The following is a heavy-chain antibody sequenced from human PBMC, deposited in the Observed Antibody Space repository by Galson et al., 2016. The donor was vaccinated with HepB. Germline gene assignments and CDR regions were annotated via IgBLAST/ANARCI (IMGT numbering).Heavy chain of an antibody. CDR1: GYTFTDYY. CDR3: ARGVRIIMVRGVMNYYYYGMDV. J-gene: IGHJ6*02. CDR2: ISAYNGNT. V-gene: IGHV1-18*04. D-gene: IGHD3-10*01. Sequence: SVKVSCKASGYTFTDYYIHWVRQAPGQGLEWMGWISAYNGNTKYAQKLQGRVTMTTDTSTSAAYMELRSLRSDDTAVYYCARGVRIIMVRGVMNYYYYGMDVWGQGTTVTVSS.